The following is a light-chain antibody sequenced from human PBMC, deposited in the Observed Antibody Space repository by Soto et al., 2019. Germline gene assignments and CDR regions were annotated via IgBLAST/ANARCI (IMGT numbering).Light chain of an antibody. CDR1: SSDVGGHNA. CDR3: SSFTSSITYV. Sequence: QSVLTQPASVSGSPGQSITSACTGTSSDVGGHNAVSWYRQDPGKAPKLVIYDVTNRPSGVSNRFSGSKSGNTASLTISGFQTEDEADYYCSSFTSSITYVFGTGTKVTVL. CDR2: DVT. J-gene: IGLJ1*01. V-gene: IGLV2-14*01.